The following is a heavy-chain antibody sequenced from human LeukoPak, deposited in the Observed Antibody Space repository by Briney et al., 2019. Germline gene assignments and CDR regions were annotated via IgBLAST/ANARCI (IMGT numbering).Heavy chain of an antibody. J-gene: IGHJ4*02. CDR3: ARDSPIGVVIIGYFDY. V-gene: IGHV3-30-3*01. D-gene: IGHD3-3*01. CDR2: ISYDGSNK. CDR1: GFTFSSYA. Sequence: PGGSPRLSCAASGFTFSSYAMHWIRQAPGKGLEWVAVISYDGSNKYYADSVKGRFTISRDNSKNTLYLQMNSLRAEDTAVYYCARDSPIGVVIIGYFDYWGQGTLVTVSS.